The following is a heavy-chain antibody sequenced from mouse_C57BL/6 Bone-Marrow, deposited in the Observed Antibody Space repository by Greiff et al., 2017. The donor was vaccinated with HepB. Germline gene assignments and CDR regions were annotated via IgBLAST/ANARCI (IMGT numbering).Heavy chain of an antibody. V-gene: IGHV5-12*01. CDR3: ARQGTTVVYFDV. J-gene: IGHJ1*03. Sequence: EVKVVESGGGLVQPGGSLKLSCAASGFTFSDYYMYWVRQTPEKRLEWVAYISNGGGSTYYPDTVKGRFTISRDNAKNTLYLQMSRLKSEDTAMYYCARQGTTVVYFDVWGTGTTVTVSS. CDR2: ISNGGGST. CDR1: GFTFSDYY. D-gene: IGHD1-1*01.